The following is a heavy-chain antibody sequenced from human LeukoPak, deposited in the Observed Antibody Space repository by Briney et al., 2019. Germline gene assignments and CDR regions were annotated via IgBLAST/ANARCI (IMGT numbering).Heavy chain of an antibody. CDR3: ARSLLRYFVHYYYYYMDV. D-gene: IGHD3-9*01. J-gene: IGHJ6*03. CDR2: IIPIFGTA. Sequence: GASVKVSCKASGGTFSSYAISWVRQAPGQGLEWMGGIIPIFGTANYAQKFQGRVTITADKSTSTAYMELSSLRSEDTAVYYCARSLLRYFVHYYYYYMDVWGKGTTVTVSS. V-gene: IGHV1-69*06. CDR1: GGTFSSYA.